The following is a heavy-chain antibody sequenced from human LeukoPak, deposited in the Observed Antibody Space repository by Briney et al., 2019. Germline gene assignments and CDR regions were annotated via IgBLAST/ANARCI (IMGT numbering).Heavy chain of an antibody. CDR2: ISYDGSNK. Sequence: GGSLRLSCAASGFTFSSYAMSWVRQAPGKGLEWVAVISYDGSNKYYADSVKGRFTISRDNSKNTLYLQMNSLRAEDTAVYYCARDKVGQYCSGGSCYEYYYYYGMDVWGQGTTVTVSS. CDR3: ARDKVGQYCSGGSCYEYYYYYGMDV. CDR1: GFTFSSYA. D-gene: IGHD2-15*01. V-gene: IGHV3-30-3*01. J-gene: IGHJ6*02.